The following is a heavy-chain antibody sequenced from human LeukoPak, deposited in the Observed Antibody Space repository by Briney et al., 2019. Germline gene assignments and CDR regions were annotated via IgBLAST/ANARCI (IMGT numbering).Heavy chain of an antibody. CDR1: GYSISSGYY. J-gene: IGHJ4*02. CDR3: ARAGYDFWSGYRGPDYFDL. Sequence: SESLSLTCTVSGYSISSGYYWGWIRQPPGKALEWIGSLYHSGSTYYNPSLKSRVTISVDTSKNQFSLKLSSVTAADTAVYYCARAGYDFWSGYRGPDYFDLWGQGTLVTVSS. CDR2: LYHSGST. D-gene: IGHD3-3*01. V-gene: IGHV4-38-2*02.